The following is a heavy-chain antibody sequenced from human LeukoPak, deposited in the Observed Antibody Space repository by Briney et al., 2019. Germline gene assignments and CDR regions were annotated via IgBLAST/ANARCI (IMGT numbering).Heavy chain of an antibody. D-gene: IGHD3-16*01. CDR2: IYSGGST. CDR1: GFTVGSNY. CDR3: VRDHNWAFDY. V-gene: IGHV3-53*01. J-gene: IGHJ4*02. Sequence: GGSLRLSCAASGFTVGSNYMSWVRQAPGKGLEWVSVIYSGGSTYYADSVKGRFTISRDNSKNTLYLQMNSLRAEDTAVYYCVRDHNWAFDYWGLGTLVTVSS.